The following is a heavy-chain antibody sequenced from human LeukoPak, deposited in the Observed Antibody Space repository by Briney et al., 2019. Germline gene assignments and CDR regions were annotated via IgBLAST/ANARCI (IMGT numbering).Heavy chain of an antibody. CDR2: IYYSGST. V-gene: IGHV4-59*08. CDR3: ARSQLEDDAFDI. D-gene: IGHD2-2*01. Sequence: KSSETLSLTCTVSGGSISIYYWSWIRQPPGKGLEWIGYIYYSGSTNYNPSLKSRVTISVDTSKNQFSLKLSSVTAADTAVYYCARSQLEDDAFDIWGQGTMVTVSS. J-gene: IGHJ3*02. CDR1: GGSISIYY.